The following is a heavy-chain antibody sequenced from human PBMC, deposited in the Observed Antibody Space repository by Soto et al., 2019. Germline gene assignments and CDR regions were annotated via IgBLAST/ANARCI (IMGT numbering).Heavy chain of an antibody. CDR3: ARGSLGGYYGAFDA. CDR1: GGSISSSSYY. CDR2: IYYSGST. V-gene: IGHV4-39*01. Sequence: SETLSLTCTVSGGSISSSSYYWGWIRQPPGKGLEWIGSIYYSGSTYYNPSLKSRVTISVDTSKNQFSLKLSSVTAADTAVYYCARGSLGGYYGAFDAWGQRTVVSVS. J-gene: IGHJ3*01. D-gene: IGHD3-10*01.